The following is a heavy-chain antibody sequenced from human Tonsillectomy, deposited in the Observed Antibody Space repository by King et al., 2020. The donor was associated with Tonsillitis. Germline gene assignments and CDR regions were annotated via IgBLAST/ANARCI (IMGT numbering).Heavy chain of an antibody. J-gene: IGHJ1*01. D-gene: IGHD1-1*01. CDR3: AKQGGLGTAEYFQH. CDR1: GFTFSSYA. CDR2: IYSGGSST. V-gene: IGHV3-23*03. Sequence: VQLVESGGGLVQPGGSLGLSCAASGFTFSSYAMSWVRQAPGKGLEWVSVIYSGGSSTYYADSVKGRFTISRDNSKNTLYLQMNSLRAEDTAVYYCAKQGGLGTAEYFQHWGQGTLVTVSS.